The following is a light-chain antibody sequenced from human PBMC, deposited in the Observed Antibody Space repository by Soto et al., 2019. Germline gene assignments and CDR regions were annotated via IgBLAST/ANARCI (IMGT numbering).Light chain of an antibody. CDR2: DAS. CDR1: QSINSW. Sequence: DIQMTQSPSTLSASVGDRITVTCRASQSINSWLAWHQQKPGKAPKVLIYDASSLANGVPSRFSGSGSGTEFTLTISSLQPDDFATYYCQQQNAYFGPGTKAEIK. CDR3: QQQNAY. V-gene: IGKV1-5*01. J-gene: IGKJ2*01.